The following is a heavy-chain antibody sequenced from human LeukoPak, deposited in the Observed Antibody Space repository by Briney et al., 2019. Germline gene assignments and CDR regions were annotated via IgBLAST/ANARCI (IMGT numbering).Heavy chain of an antibody. CDR2: IRYDAINE. CDR3: ARTGGDAVCYFYMDV. Sequence: GSSLRLSCVTSGSTMSGSGFYWVRHAAGKGLEWVAFIRYDAINEYYADSVKVRFTISRDDSKSTVFLQMNSLRADDTAIYYGARTGGDAVCYFYMDVWGKGTAVTVSS. CDR1: GSTMSGSG. J-gene: IGHJ6*03. D-gene: IGHD5-24*01. V-gene: IGHV3-33*07.